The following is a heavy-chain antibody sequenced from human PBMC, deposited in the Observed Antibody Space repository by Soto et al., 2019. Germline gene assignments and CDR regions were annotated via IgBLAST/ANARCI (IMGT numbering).Heavy chain of an antibody. CDR2: IYYSGST. V-gene: IGHV4-59*01. CDR1: GGSISSYY. J-gene: IGHJ4*02. CDR3: ARESFLLWFGELSHYFYY. Sequence: PSETLSLTCTVSGGSISSYYWSWIRQPPGKGLEWIGYIYYSGSTNYNPSLKSRVTISVDTSKNQFSLKLSSVTAADTAVYYCARESFLLWFGELSHYFYYWGQGTLVPVSS. D-gene: IGHD3-10*01.